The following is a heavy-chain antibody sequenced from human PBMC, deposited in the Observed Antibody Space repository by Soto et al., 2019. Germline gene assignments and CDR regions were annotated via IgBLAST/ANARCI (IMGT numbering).Heavy chain of an antibody. V-gene: IGHV4-4*02. CDR3: ARDGLRYFDWLPRDYYGMDV. D-gene: IGHD3-9*01. Sequence: SETLSLTCAVSGGPISSSNWWSWVRPPPGKGLEWIGEIYHSGSTNYNPSLKSRVTISVDKSKNQFSLKLSSVTAADTAVYYCARDGLRYFDWLPRDYYGMDVWGQGTTVTVSS. CDR2: IYHSGST. J-gene: IGHJ6*02. CDR1: GGPISSSNW.